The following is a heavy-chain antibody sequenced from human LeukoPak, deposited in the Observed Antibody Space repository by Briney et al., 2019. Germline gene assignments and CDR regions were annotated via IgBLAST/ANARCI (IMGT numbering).Heavy chain of an antibody. CDR3: AKDKDYGDYVFDY. V-gene: IGHV3-30*02. D-gene: IGHD4-17*01. CDR2: IQYDRSNK. J-gene: IGHJ4*02. Sequence: GGSLRLSYAAPGFTFSSYGMHRVRQAPAKGLEWVPLIQYDRSNKYYGDSVKGRFTICRDNSKNTLYLQMNSLRAEDTAVYYCAKDKDYGDYVFDYWGQGTLVTVSS. CDR1: GFTFSSYG.